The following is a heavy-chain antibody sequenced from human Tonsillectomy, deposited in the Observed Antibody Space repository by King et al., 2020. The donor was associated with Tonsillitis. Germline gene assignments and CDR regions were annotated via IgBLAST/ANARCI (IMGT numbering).Heavy chain of an antibody. Sequence: VQLVESGGGLVQPGGSLRLSCAASGFTFSSYWMRWVRQAPGKGLEWVANIKQDGSEKYYVDSVKGRFTISRENAKNPLYLQMNPLRAEDTAVYYCARDSADFWSGYYRSPPDYWGQGILVIVSS. CDR2: IKQDGSEK. CDR1: GFTFSSYW. D-gene: IGHD3-3*01. CDR3: ARDSADFWSGYYRSPPDY. J-gene: IGHJ4*02. V-gene: IGHV3-7*01.